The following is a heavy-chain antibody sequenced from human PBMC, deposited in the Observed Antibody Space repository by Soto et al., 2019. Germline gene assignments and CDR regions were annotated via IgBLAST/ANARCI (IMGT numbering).Heavy chain of an antibody. Sequence: SETLSLTCAVSGGSVSSSNWWSWVRQPPGKGLEWIGEIYHSGSTNYNPSLKSRVTISVDKSKNQFSLKLSSVTAADTAVYYCARDSSYGYGFDYWGQGTLVTASS. CDR1: GGSVSSSNW. D-gene: IGHD5-18*01. CDR3: ARDSSYGYGFDY. V-gene: IGHV4-4*02. CDR2: IYHSGST. J-gene: IGHJ4*02.